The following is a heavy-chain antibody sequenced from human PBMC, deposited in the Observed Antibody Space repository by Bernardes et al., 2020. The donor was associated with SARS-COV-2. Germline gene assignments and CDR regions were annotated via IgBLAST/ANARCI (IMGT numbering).Heavy chain of an antibody. CDR3: ARGGFYSGYDLYYFDY. CDR2: IKQNGSEK. J-gene: IGHJ4*02. V-gene: IGHV3-7*03. D-gene: IGHD5-12*01. CDR1: RFTPRTYW. Sequence: GGFPRLSPASPRFTPRTYWMTLGLPCPGEGLEWVAHIKQNGSEKYYVDSVKGRFTISRDNAKNSLYLQMNSLRAEDTAVYYCARGGFYSGYDLYYFDYWGQGTLVTVSS.